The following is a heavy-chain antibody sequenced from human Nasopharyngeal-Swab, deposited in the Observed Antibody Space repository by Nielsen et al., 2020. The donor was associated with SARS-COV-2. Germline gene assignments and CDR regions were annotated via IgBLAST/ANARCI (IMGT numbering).Heavy chain of an antibody. CDR3: ARTQYYDTLTGYYYYYYYMDV. Sequence: VRQAPGKGLEWASVIYSGGSAYYADSVKGRFTISRDNSKNTLYLQMNSLRAEDTAVYYCARTQYYDTLTGYYYYYYYMDVWGKGTTVTVSS. V-gene: IGHV3-53*01. J-gene: IGHJ6*03. D-gene: IGHD3-9*01. CDR2: IYSGGSA.